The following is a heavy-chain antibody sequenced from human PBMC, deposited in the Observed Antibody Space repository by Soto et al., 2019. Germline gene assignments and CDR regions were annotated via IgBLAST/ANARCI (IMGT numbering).Heavy chain of an antibody. Sequence: EVQLVESGGGLVQPGGSLRLSCAASGFTFSTYSMNWVRQAPGQGLEWVSYISSRSSTIYYADSMKGRFTISRDNAKNSLYLKMNGRRDEDRAVYYCARDLPSGTSPRGFDSWGQGTLVTVSS. J-gene: IGHJ4*02. V-gene: IGHV3-48*02. CDR3: ARDLPSGTSPRGFDS. CDR1: GFTFSTYS. D-gene: IGHD1-26*01. CDR2: ISSRSSTI.